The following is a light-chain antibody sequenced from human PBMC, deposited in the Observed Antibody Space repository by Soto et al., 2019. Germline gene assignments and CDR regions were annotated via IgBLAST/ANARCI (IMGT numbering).Light chain of an antibody. J-gene: IGKJ5*01. V-gene: IGKV1-6*01. CDR2: AAS. CDR3: QQANSFPIT. CDR1: QGIRHD. Sequence: AIAMTQSPSSLSVSVGDRVTITCRASQGIRHDLGWYQQKPGKAPELLIYAASILQSGVPSRFSGSGSGTDFTLTISSLQPEDFATYYCQQANSFPITFGQGTRLEIK.